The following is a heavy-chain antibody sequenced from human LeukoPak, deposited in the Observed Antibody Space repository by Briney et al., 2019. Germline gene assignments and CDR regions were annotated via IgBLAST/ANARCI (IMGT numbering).Heavy chain of an antibody. D-gene: IGHD1-14*01. CDR3: ATGLGNWYFDL. J-gene: IGHJ2*01. CDR2: INPSGGST. Sequence: ASVKVSCKASGYTFTSYYMHWVRQAPGQGLEWMGIINPSGGSTSYAQKFQGRVTMTRDTSTSTVYMKLSSLRSEDTAVYYCATGLGNWYFDLWGRGTLVTVSS. CDR1: GYTFTSYY. V-gene: IGHV1-46*03.